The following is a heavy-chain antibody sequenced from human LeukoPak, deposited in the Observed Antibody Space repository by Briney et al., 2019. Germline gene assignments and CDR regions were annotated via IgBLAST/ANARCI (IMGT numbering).Heavy chain of an antibody. CDR2: IYYTGNT. J-gene: IGHJ6*03. CDR3: AGQSRPPRYYYYMDV. V-gene: IGHV4-4*02. Sequence: PSETLSLTCAVSGGSITSSNWWSWVRQPPGKGLEWIGEIYYTGNTNYNPSLKSRVTISVDTSKNQFSLKLSSVTAADTAVYYCAGQSRPPRYYYYMDVWGKGTTVTVSS. CDR1: GGSITSSNW.